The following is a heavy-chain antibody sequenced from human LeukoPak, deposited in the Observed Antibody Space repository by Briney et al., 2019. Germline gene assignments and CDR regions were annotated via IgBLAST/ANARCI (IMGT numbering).Heavy chain of an antibody. CDR3: ARDRAKGYYGSGSFYYYYGMDV. CDR1: ENTFTAIY. D-gene: IGHD3-10*01. V-gene: IGHV1-2*02. CDR2: FNPNIGDT. J-gene: IGHJ6*02. Sequence: GPSLKFSCKASENTFTAIYRYWWEKPPGQGLNGMGWFNPNIGDTNYAQKFQGRVTVTRDTSISTAYMELTRLRSDDTAVYYCARDRAKGYYGSGSFYYYYGMDVWGQGTTVTVSS.